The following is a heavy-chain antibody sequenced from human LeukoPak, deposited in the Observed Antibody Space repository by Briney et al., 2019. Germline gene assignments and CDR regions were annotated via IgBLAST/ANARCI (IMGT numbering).Heavy chain of an antibody. D-gene: IGHD3-10*01. CDR3: ARERGLWPIDY. Sequence: SETLSLTCAVYGGSFSGYYWSWIRQPPVKGLEWIGEINHSGSTNYNPSLKSRVTISVNTSKNQFSLKLSSVTAADTAVYYCARERGLWPIDYWGQGTLVTVSS. CDR2: INHSGST. V-gene: IGHV4-34*01. CDR1: GGSFSGYY. J-gene: IGHJ4*02.